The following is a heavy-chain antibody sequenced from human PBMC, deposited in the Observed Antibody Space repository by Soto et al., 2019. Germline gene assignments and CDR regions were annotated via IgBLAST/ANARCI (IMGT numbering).Heavy chain of an antibody. CDR3: ASSRSRGWSPPPFDD. D-gene: IGHD6-19*01. Sequence: GGSLRLSCAASGFTFSSYGMHWVRQAPGKGLEWVAVISYDGSNKYYADSVKGRFTISRDNSKNTLYLQMNSLRAEDTAVYYFASSRSRGWSPPPFDDWGQGTLVTVSS. J-gene: IGHJ4*02. CDR1: GFTFSSYG. CDR2: ISYDGSNK. V-gene: IGHV3-30*03.